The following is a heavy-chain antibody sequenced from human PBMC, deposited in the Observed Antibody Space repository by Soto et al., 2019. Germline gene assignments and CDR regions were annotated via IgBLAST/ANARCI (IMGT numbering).Heavy chain of an antibody. Sequence: PSETLSLTCAVYGGSFSGYYWSWIRQPPGKGLEWIGEINHSGSTNYNPSLKSRVTISVDTSKNQFSLKLSSVTAADTAVYYCARQIAARLRYYYYYMDVWGKGTTVTVSS. J-gene: IGHJ6*03. CDR2: INHSGST. CDR3: ARQIAARLRYYYYYMDV. V-gene: IGHV4-34*01. D-gene: IGHD6-6*01. CDR1: GGSFSGYY.